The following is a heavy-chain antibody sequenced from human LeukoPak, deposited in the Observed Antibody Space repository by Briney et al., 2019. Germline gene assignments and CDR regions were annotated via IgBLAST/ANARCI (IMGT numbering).Heavy chain of an antibody. D-gene: IGHD1-7*01. V-gene: IGHV4-59*01. J-gene: IGHJ5*02. CDR2: IYYSGRT. Sequence: SETLSLTCTVSGGSISGYSWNWIRQSPGKGLEWIAFIYYSGRTHYNPSLKSRVTISVDTSKNQFSLRLTSVTAADTAVYFCARKTTRGKEGPNWFDPWGRGTLVTVSS. CDR3: ARKTTRGKEGPNWFDP. CDR1: GGSISGYS.